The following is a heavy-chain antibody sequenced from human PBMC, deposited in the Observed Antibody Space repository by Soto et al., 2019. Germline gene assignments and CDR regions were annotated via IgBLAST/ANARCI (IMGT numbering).Heavy chain of an antibody. V-gene: IGHV4-30-2*01. CDR3: ARRRGFSYYYGMDV. Sequence: SETLSLTCAVSGGSISSGGYSWSWIRQPPGKGLEWIGYIYHSGSTYYNPSLKSRVTISVDRSKNQFSLKLSSVTAADTAVYYCARRRGFSYYYGMDVWGQGTTVTV. CDR1: GGSISSGGYS. J-gene: IGHJ6*02. D-gene: IGHD5-12*01. CDR2: IYHSGST.